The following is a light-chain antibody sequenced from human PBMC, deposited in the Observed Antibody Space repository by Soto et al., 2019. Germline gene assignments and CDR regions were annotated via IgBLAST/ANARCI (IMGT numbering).Light chain of an antibody. CDR1: HSLRSN. CDR3: QQYHNWPPWT. J-gene: IGKJ1*01. V-gene: IGKV3-15*01. CDR2: GES. Sequence: ERVMTHSRATLSVCPWERASLSGRFSHSLRSNLAWYKQKPGQAHRPIIYGESTRATGIPARFSGSGSGTEFTLTISSLQSEDFAVYSCQQYHNWPPWTFGQGTKVDI.